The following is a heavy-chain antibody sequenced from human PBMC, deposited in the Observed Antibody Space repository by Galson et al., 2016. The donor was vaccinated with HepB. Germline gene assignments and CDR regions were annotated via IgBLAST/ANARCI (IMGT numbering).Heavy chain of an antibody. CDR2: ISTSSSYS. Sequence: SLRLSCAASGFTFSDYYMSWIRQAPGKGLEWVSYISTSSSYSNYADTVKGRFTISTDNAKNSLYLQMNSLRAEDTPVYYCARGSKRYCSVGSCYYYWGQGTLVTVSS. CDR1: GFTFSDYY. CDR3: ARGSKRYCSVGSCYYY. J-gene: IGHJ4*02. V-gene: IGHV3-11*05. D-gene: IGHD2-15*01.